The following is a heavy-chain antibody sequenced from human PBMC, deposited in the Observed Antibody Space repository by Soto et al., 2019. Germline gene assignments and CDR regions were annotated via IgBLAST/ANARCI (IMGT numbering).Heavy chain of an antibody. Sequence: LSLTCTVSGSDITTYYWSWLRQSPGKGLEWIGHIYDTGSTTSNPSLKSRVTISVDTSNKQFSLRLTSVTAADTAVYYCARCPIDHNWFDPWGQGTLVTVSS. D-gene: IGHD3-9*01. CDR2: IYDTGST. J-gene: IGHJ5*02. CDR1: GSDITTYY. CDR3: ARCPIDHNWFDP. V-gene: IGHV4-59*01.